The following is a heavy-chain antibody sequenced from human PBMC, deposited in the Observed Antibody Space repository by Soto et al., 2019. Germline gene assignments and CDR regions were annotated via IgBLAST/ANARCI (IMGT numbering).Heavy chain of an antibody. Sequence: SETLSFTCTVSGGSISSYYWSWIRQPPGKGLEWIGYIYYSGSTNYNPSLKSRVTISVDTSKNQFSLKLSSVTAADTAVYYCAKLDYYGSGSYYYYYYYYMDVWGKGTTVTVSS. CDR2: IYYSGST. J-gene: IGHJ6*03. CDR3: AKLDYYGSGSYYYYYYYYMDV. CDR1: GGSISSYY. V-gene: IGHV4-59*01. D-gene: IGHD3-10*01.